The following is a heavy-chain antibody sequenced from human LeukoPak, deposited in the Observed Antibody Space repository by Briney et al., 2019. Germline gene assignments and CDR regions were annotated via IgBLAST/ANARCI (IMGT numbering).Heavy chain of an antibody. CDR2: IYPGDSDT. V-gene: IGHV5-51*01. D-gene: IGHD5-24*01. J-gene: IGHJ3*02. CDR3: ARWGDGYNSYDAFDI. CDR1: GYSFTSYW. Sequence: GESLKISCKGSGYSFTSYWIGWVRPMPGKGLEWMGIIYPGDSDTRYSPSFQGQVTISADKSISTAYLQWSSLKASDTAMYYCARWGDGYNSYDAFDIWGQGTMVTVSS.